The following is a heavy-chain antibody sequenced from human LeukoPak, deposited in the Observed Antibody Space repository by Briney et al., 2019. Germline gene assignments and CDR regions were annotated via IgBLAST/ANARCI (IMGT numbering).Heavy chain of an antibody. CDR3: ARHHSSSWFWFDP. CDR1: GGSISSYY. CDR2: IYYSGST. V-gene: IGHV4-59*08. J-gene: IGHJ5*02. D-gene: IGHD6-13*01. Sequence: SETLSLTCTVSGGSISSYYWSWTRQPPGKGLEWIGYIYYSGSTNYNPSLKSRVTISVDTSKNQFSLKLSSVTAADTAVYYCARHHSSSWFWFDPWGQGTLVTVSS.